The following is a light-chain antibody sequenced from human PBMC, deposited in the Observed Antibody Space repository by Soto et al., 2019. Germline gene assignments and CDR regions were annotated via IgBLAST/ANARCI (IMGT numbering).Light chain of an antibody. CDR1: SSYVGSYNL. CDR2: EVS. J-gene: IGLJ2*01. V-gene: IGLV2-23*02. Sequence: QSVLTQPASVSGSPGQSITISCTGTSSYVGSYNLVSWYQHHPGKAPKLMIYEVSKRPSGVSNRFSGSKSGNTASLTISGLQDEDEADYYCCSYAGSSTVVFGGGTKLNV. CDR3: CSYAGSSTVV.